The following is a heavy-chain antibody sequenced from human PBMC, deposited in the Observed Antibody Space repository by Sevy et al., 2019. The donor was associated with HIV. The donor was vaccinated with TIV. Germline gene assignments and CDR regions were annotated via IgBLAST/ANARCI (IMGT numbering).Heavy chain of an antibody. J-gene: IGHJ4*02. CDR1: GFTFSRYA. Sequence: GGSLRLSCAASGFTFSRYAMSWVRQAPGKGLEWVSGLTNNGEITFEADSVKGRFTISRDNARNILYLQMNNLRVEDTAVYYCAKEKEYTDPYYFDDWGQGTLVTVSS. D-gene: IGHD1-1*01. V-gene: IGHV3-23*01. CDR2: LTNNGEIT. CDR3: AKEKEYTDPYYFDD.